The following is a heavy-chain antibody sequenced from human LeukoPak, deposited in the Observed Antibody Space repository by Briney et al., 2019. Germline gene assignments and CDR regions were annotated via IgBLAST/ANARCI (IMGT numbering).Heavy chain of an antibody. CDR1: GGSISSGSYY. J-gene: IGHJ6*03. CDR3: ARGLRLGVDYYYYYMDV. Sequence: SQTLSLTCTGSGGSISSGSYYWSWIRQPAGKGLEWIGRIYTSGSTNYNPSLKSRVTISVDTSKNQFSLKLSSVTAADTAVYYCARGLRLGVDYYYYYMDVWGKGTTVTVSS. CDR2: IYTSGST. V-gene: IGHV4-61*02. D-gene: IGHD3-16*01.